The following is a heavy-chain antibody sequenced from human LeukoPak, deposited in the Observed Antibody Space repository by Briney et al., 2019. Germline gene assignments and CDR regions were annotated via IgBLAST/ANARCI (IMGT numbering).Heavy chain of an antibody. J-gene: IGHJ6*03. CDR3: AAGPTSASYYYYMDV. V-gene: IGHV1-69*05. CDR2: IIPIFGTA. Sequence: SVKVSCKASGGTFSSYAISWVRQAPGQGLEWMRGIIPIFGTANYAQKFQGRVTMTRDTSTSTVYMELSSLRSEDTAVYYCAAGPTSASYYYYMDVWGKGTTVTVSS. D-gene: IGHD2-2*01. CDR1: GGTFSSYA.